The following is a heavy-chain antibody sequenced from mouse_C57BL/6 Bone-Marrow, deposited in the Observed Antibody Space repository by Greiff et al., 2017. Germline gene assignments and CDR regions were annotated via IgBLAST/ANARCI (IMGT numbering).Heavy chain of an antibody. CDR1: GFTFSDYG. Sequence: EVKLMESGGGLVKPGGSLKLSCAASGFTFSDYGMHWVRQAPEKGLEWVAYISSGSSTIYYADTVKGRFTISRDNAKNTLFLQMTSLRSEDAAMYYCAKHWEGYAMDYWGQGTSVTVSS. V-gene: IGHV5-17*01. J-gene: IGHJ4*01. D-gene: IGHD4-1*01. CDR2: ISSGSSTI. CDR3: AKHWEGYAMDY.